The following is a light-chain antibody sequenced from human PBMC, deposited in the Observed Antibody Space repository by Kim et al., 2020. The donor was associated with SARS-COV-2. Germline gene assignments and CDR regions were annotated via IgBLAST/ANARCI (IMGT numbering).Light chain of an antibody. CDR2: DVS. CDR3: SSYTSSSDSDL. Sequence: SITIACTGTSSDVGGYDYVSWYQQHPGKAPNLMIFDVSKRPSGVSNRFSGSRSGNTASLTISGLQAEDESDYYCSSYTSSSDSDLFGTGTKVTVL. J-gene: IGLJ1*01. CDR1: SSDVGGYDY. V-gene: IGLV2-14*03.